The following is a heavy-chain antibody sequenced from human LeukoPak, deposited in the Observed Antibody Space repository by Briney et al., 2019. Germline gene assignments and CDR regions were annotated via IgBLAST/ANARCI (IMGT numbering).Heavy chain of an antibody. CDR3: VRGGPNKSGWTLDY. J-gene: IGHJ4*02. V-gene: IGHV1-3*01. Sequence: ASVKVSYKASGYTLTNYAIHWVRQAPGQRLEWMGWFNSDTGNTEYSQKFQGRVTISRDTSANTAYMELNRLRPEDTAVFYCVRGGPNKSGWTLDYWGQGTLVTVSS. CDR2: FNSDTGNT. D-gene: IGHD6-19*01. CDR1: GYTLTNYA.